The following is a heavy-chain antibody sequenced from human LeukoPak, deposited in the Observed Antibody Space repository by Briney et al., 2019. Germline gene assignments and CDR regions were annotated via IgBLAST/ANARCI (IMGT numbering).Heavy chain of an antibody. CDR3: ARGVRGVIIGPYYYRMDV. V-gene: IGHV1-69*05. CDR1: GGTFSSYA. Sequence: ASVKVSCKASGGTFSSYAISWVRQAPGQGLEWMGGIIPIFGTANYAQKFQGRVTITTDESTSTAYMELSSLRSEDTAVYYCARGVRGVIIGPYYYRMDVWGKGTTVTVSS. J-gene: IGHJ6*04. D-gene: IGHD3-10*01. CDR2: IIPIFGTA.